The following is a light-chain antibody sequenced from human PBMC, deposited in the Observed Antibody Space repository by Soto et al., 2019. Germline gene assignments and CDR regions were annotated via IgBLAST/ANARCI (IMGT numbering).Light chain of an antibody. V-gene: IGKV3-11*01. CDR1: QSVDTM. CDR2: ETS. J-gene: IGKJ2*01. Sequence: EIVLTQSPATLSLSAGERVTLSCRSSQSVDTMVAWYQQQVGRTPRLLIYETSSRATGVPARFSCSGSGTDFTLTIRRLEPEAFAIYFCQVRSDWPPFKYTFGQGTKLEVK. CDR3: QVRSDWPPFKYT.